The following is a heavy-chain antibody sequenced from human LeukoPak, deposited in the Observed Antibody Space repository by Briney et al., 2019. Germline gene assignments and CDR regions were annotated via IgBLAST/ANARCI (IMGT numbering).Heavy chain of an antibody. CDR3: ARGNDFWSGYPHHFDY. Sequence: SETLSLTCTVSGGSISSYYWSWIRQPPGKGLGWIGYIYYSGSTNYNPSLKSRVTISVDTSKNQFSLKLSSVTAADTAVYYCARGNDFWSGYPHHFDYWGQGTLVAVSS. V-gene: IGHV4-59*01. D-gene: IGHD3-3*01. CDR2: IYYSGST. J-gene: IGHJ4*02. CDR1: GGSISSYY.